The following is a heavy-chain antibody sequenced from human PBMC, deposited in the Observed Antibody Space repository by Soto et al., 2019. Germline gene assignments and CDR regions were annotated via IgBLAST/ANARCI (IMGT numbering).Heavy chain of an antibody. CDR3: ARGRGLFADY. J-gene: IGHJ4*02. CDR1: GFSFSNYE. CDR2: ISSSSTTI. V-gene: IGHV3-48*03. Sequence: EVQLVQSGGGLVQPGGSLRLSCAASGFSFSNYEMNWVRQAPGKGLEWVSSISSSSTTIYYADSVKGRFTISRDNPKNSLYLQMNSLRAEDTALYYCARGRGLFADYWGQGTLVTVSS. D-gene: IGHD5-12*01.